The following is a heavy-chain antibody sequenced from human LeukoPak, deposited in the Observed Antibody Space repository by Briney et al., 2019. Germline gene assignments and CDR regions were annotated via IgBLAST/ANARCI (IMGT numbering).Heavy chain of an antibody. CDR2: VSGSDGGT. CDR3: VRDPSRNWYFDL. Sequence: GGSLRLSCAASGFTLSSYAMSWVRQAPGKGLEWVSVVSGSDGGTYYADSVKGRFTISRDNSKNTLYLQMNSLRAEDTAVYYCVRDPSRNWYFDLWGRGTLVTASS. V-gene: IGHV3-23*01. CDR1: GFTLSSYA. J-gene: IGHJ2*01.